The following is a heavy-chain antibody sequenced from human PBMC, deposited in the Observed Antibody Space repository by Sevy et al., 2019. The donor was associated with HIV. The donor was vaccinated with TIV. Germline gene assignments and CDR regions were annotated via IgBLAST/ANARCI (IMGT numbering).Heavy chain of an antibody. CDR2: ISSSGSTI. Sequence: GGSLRLSCAASGFTFSDYYMSWIRRAPGKGLEWVSYISSSGSTIYYADSVKGRFTISRDNAKNSLYLQMNSLRAEDTAVYYCARGTVDYVALFDYWGQGTLVTVSS. J-gene: IGHJ4*02. CDR1: GFTFSDYY. D-gene: IGHD4-17*01. V-gene: IGHV3-11*01. CDR3: ARGTVDYVALFDY.